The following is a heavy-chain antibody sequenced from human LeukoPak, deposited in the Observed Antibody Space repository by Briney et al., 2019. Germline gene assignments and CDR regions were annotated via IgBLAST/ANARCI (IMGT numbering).Heavy chain of an antibody. CDR3: AHRRSGYDWNHGDFDY. CDR2: IYWDDDK. J-gene: IGHJ4*02. D-gene: IGHD3-22*01. CDR1: GFSLTTRPLG. V-gene: IGHV2-5*02. Sequence: SGPTLVNPTQTLTLTCSFSGFSLTTRPLGVGWIRQPPGKALEWLVVIYWDDDKRYNPSLRTRLTVTTATSKNQVVLIMTNMDPVDTATYYCAHRRSGYDWNHGDFDYWGQGTLVTVSS.